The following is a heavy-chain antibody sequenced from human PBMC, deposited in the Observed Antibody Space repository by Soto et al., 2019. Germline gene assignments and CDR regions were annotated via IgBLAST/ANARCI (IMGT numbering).Heavy chain of an antibody. CDR3: AREPAQGDKHDY. CDR1: GGSISSGGYY. D-gene: IGHD2-21*02. CDR2: IYYSGST. V-gene: IGHV4-31*03. J-gene: IGHJ4*02. Sequence: PSETLSLTCTVSGGSISSGGYYWSWIRQHPGKGLEWIGYIYYSGSTYYNPSLKSRVTTSVDTSKNQFSLKLSSVTAADTAVYYCAREPAQGDKHDYWGQGTLVTVSS.